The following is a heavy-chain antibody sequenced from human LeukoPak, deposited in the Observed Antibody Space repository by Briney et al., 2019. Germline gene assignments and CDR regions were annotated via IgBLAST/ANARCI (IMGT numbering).Heavy chain of an antibody. Sequence: GGSLRLSCAASGFTFSSYWMSWVRQAPGKGLEWVANIKQDGSEKYYVDSVKGRFTISRDNSKNTLYLQMNSLRAEDTAVYYCARDREIYSSGFGYWGQGTLVTVSS. J-gene: IGHJ4*02. V-gene: IGHV3-7*01. CDR2: IKQDGSEK. D-gene: IGHD6-19*01. CDR3: ARDREIYSSGFGY. CDR1: GFTFSSYW.